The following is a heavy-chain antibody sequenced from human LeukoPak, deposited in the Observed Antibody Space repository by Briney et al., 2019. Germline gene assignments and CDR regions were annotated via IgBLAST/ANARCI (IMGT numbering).Heavy chain of an antibody. V-gene: IGHV3-23*01. Sequence: GGSLRLSCAASGFTFSSYAMSWVRQAPGKGLEWVSAISGSGGSTYYADSVKGRFTISRDNSKNTLYLQMNSLRAEDTAVYYCAKDMGSGSRSPRSFDYWGQGTLVSVSS. CDR2: ISGSGGST. CDR3: AKDMGSGSRSPRSFDY. J-gene: IGHJ4*02. CDR1: GFTFSSYA. D-gene: IGHD3-10*01.